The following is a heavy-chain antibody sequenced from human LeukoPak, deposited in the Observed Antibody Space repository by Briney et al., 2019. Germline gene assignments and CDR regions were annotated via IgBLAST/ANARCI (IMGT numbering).Heavy chain of an antibody. Sequence: SETLSLTCAVYGGSLSGYYWSWIRQSPGKGLEWIGEINHGGSTNYNPSLKSRVTMSVDTSKNHFSLKLSSVTAADTAVYFCAREGRMSMGIEYWGQGTLVTVSS. D-gene: IGHD4/OR15-4a*01. J-gene: IGHJ4*02. CDR3: AREGRMSMGIEY. V-gene: IGHV4-34*01. CDR1: GGSLSGYY. CDR2: INHGGST.